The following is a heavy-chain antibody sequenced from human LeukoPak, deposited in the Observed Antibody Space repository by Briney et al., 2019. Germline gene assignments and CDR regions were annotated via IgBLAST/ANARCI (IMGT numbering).Heavy chain of an antibody. V-gene: IGHV3-74*01. CDR1: GFTFSSYW. J-gene: IGHJ5*01. CDR2: IESNGLT. CDR3: AKAATYFYGSVTYDWFES. D-gene: IGHD3-10*01. Sequence: LAGGSLRLSCEASGFTFSSYWMHWVRQIPGKGLMWVSLIESNGLTLYADSVRDRFTISRDNGKNTIYLQMNSLRVDDTAIYYCAKAATYFYGSVTYDWFESWGQGTLVTVSS.